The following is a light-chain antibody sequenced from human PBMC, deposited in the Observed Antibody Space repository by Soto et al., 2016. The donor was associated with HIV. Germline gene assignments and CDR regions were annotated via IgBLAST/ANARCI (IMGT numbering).Light chain of an antibody. Sequence: DIQMTQSPPSLSASVGDRVSITCRSSQGIGNELGWYQQKPGRAPKRLIYLISTLQSGVPSRFSGSGSGTEFTLTISSLQPEDVATYYCLQHNRNPRTFGRGDQGRN. CDR3: LQHNRNPRT. CDR2: LIS. CDR1: QGIGNE. V-gene: IGKV1-17*01. J-gene: IGKJ1*01.